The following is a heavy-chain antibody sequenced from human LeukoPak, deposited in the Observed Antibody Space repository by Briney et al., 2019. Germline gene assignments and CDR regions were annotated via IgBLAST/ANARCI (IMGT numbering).Heavy chain of an antibody. D-gene: IGHD2-21*02. CDR3: ARSCGGDCYPDY. J-gene: IGHJ4*02. V-gene: IGHV3-21*01. CDR2: ISSSSSYI. CDR1: GFTFTNYA. Sequence: GGSLRLSCAASGFTFTNYAMNWVRQAPGKGLEWVSSISSSSSYIYYADSMKGRFTISRDNAKNSLYLQMNSLRAEDTAVYYCARSCGGDCYPDYWGQGTLVTVSS.